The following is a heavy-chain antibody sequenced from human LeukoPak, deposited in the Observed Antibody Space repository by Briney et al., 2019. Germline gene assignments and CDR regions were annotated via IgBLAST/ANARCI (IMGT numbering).Heavy chain of an antibody. J-gene: IGHJ4*02. V-gene: IGHV3-73*01. CDR1: GFTFSGST. CDR2: IRPKANNYAT. Sequence: GGSLKLSCAASGFTFSGSTVHWVRQASGRGLEWVGHIRPKANNYATAYAASVKGRFAISRDDSKNTAYLQLNSLRTEDTAVYYCSRHEALPGDYWGQGTLVTVSS. D-gene: IGHD2-21*02. CDR3: SRHEALPGDY.